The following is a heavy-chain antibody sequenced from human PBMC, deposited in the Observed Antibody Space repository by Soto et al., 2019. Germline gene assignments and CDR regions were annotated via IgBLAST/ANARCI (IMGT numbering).Heavy chain of an antibody. D-gene: IGHD3-3*01. J-gene: IGHJ6*02. CDR3: ARDPGTIFGDLDYYYYGMDV. CDR1: GFTFSSYS. CDR2: IYSGGST. Sequence: PGGSLRLSCAASGFTFSSYSMHWVRQAPGKGLEWVSVIYSGGSTYYADSVKGRFTISRDNSKNTLYLQMNSLRAEDTAVYYCARDPGTIFGDLDYYYYGMDVWGQGTTVTVSS. V-gene: IGHV3-66*01.